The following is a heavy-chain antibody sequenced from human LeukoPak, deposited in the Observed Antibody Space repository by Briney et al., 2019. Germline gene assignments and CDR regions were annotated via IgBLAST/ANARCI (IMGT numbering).Heavy chain of an antibody. D-gene: IGHD5-12*01. J-gene: IGHJ4*02. CDR3: DNIEFDY. Sequence: GGSLRLSRAASGFTFRSYSMSWGGQAPGNRLEWVSAIDPSSTYIYYADSVKGRFTISRDNAENSLYLQMNSLRVEDTAVYYCDNIEFDYWGQGTLVTVSS. CDR1: GFTFRSYS. CDR2: IDPSSTYI. V-gene: IGHV3-21*01.